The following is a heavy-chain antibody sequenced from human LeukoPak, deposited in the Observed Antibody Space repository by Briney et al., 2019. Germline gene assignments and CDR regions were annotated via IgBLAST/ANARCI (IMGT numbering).Heavy chain of an antibody. CDR3: VRLRRNSDRSGFYYYYEY. J-gene: IGHJ4*02. D-gene: IGHD3-22*01. Sequence: GGSLRLSCAASGYTFSDFSVNWVRQAPGKGLEWVSSISVRSNYRYYADSVRGRFSISRDDARNSLYLQMNSLRAEDTAVYYCVRLRRNSDRSGFYYYYEYWDQGTLVTVSS. CDR2: ISVRSNYR. CDR1: GYTFSDFS. V-gene: IGHV3-21*01.